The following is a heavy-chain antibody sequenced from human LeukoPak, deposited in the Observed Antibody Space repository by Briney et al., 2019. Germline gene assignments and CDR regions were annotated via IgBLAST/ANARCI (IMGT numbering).Heavy chain of an antibody. D-gene: IGHD4-17*01. Sequence: PGESPRLSCTASGFTFSSYAVSWVRQAPGMGLEWVSSISVSGGTTYYADSVKGRFTISRDNSKNTVYLQMNSLRAEDTAVYYCANSSRYPYGDYDYWGQGTLVTVSS. CDR1: GFTFSSYA. V-gene: IGHV3-23*01. CDR2: ISVSGGTT. CDR3: ANSSRYPYGDYDY. J-gene: IGHJ4*02.